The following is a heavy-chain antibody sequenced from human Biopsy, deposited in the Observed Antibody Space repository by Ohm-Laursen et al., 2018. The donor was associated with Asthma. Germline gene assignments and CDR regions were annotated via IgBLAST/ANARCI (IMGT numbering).Heavy chain of an antibody. CDR2: NYYSGST. CDR1: GGSISSSSYY. V-gene: IGHV4-39*01. Sequence: TLPLTCTVSGGSISSSSYYWGWIRRPPGKGLEFIGTNYYSGSTYYNPSLKSRVTLSVDASKNQFSLKLTSVTAADTAVYYCVSPPGYWGQGTRVTVSS. CDR3: VSPPGY. J-gene: IGHJ4*02.